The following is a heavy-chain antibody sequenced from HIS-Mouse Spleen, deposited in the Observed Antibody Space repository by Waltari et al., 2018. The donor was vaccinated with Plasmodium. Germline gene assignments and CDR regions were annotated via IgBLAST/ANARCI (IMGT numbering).Heavy chain of an antibody. D-gene: IGHD1-26*01. V-gene: IGHV4-34*01. CDR3: ARGGIVGATIDY. CDR2: INHSGST. J-gene: IGHJ4*02. CDR1: GGSFSGYY. Sequence: QVQLQQWGAGLLKPSETLSLTCAVYGGSFSGYYWSWIRQPPGKVMEWIGEINHSGSTNDNPSLKTRVTISVDTSKNQFSLKLSSVTAADTAVYYCARGGIVGATIDYWGQGTLVTVSS.